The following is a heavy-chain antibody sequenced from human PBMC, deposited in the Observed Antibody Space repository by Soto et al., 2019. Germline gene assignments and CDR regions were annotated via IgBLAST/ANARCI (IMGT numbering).Heavy chain of an antibody. D-gene: IGHD6-19*01. V-gene: IGHV4-30-4*01. J-gene: IGHJ4*02. CDR3: ARAEFNSVWFPFDS. CDR1: GVSINSGDNF. Sequence: SETLSLTCTVSGVSINSGDNFWGWIRQPPGKGLEWMGYIYYTGSTYYNPSLNRRITMSVDMSKNQFSLRLTSVTAADTALYFCARAEFNSVWFPFDSWGQGAPVTVSS. CDR2: IYYTGST.